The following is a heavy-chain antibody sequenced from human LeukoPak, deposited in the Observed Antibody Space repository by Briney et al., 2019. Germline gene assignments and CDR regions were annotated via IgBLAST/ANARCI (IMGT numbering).Heavy chain of an antibody. D-gene: IGHD3-22*01. CDR2: MNPNSGNT. CDR3: ARDPDSSGYEDWFDH. J-gene: IGHJ5*02. V-gene: IGHV1-8*01. Sequence: GASVRVSCKASGYTFTSYDINWVRQATGQGLEWMGWMNPNSGNTGYAQKFQGRVTMTRNTSISTAYMELSSLRSEDTAVYYCARDPDSSGYEDWFDHWGQGTLVTVSS. CDR1: GYTFTSYD.